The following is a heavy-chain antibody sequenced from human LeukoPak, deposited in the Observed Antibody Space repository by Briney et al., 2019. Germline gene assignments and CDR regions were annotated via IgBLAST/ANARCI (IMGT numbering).Heavy chain of an antibody. Sequence: ASVKVSCKASGYTFINYYMHWVRQAPGQGLEWMGIINPSGGSASYAQKFQGRVTMTRDTSTSTVYMELSSLRSEDTAVYYCARDESTSILWWWGQGTLVTVSS. CDR2: INPSGGSA. CDR1: GYTFINYY. CDR3: ARDESTSILWW. D-gene: IGHD2-21*01. V-gene: IGHV1-46*01. J-gene: IGHJ1*01.